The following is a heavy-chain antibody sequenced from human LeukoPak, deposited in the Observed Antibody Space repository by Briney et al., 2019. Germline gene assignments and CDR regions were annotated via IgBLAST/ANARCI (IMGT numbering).Heavy chain of an antibody. CDR3: AGGARGY. J-gene: IGHJ4*02. Sequence: SETLSLTCTVYGGSFSGYYRSWIRQPPGKGLEWIGEVNHSGSTNYNPSLKSRVTISVDTSKNQFSLKLSSVTAADTAVYYCAGGARGYWGQGTLVTVSP. CDR1: GGSFSGYY. D-gene: IGHD5-12*01. V-gene: IGHV4-34*01. CDR2: VNHSGST.